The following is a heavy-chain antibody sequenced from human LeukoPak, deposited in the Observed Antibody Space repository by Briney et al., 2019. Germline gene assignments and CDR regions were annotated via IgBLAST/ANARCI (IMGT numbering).Heavy chain of an antibody. CDR3: AREWVAAAGPNPHYYYYMDV. CDR1: GGSISSDDYY. V-gene: IGHV4-61*08. Sequence: SQTLSLTCTVSGGSISSDDYYWSWIRQPPGKGLEWIGYIYYSGSTNYNPSLKSRVTISVDTSKNQFSLKLCSVTAADTAVYYCAREWVAAAGPNPHYYYYMDVWGKGTTVTVSS. CDR2: IYYSGST. D-gene: IGHD6-13*01. J-gene: IGHJ6*03.